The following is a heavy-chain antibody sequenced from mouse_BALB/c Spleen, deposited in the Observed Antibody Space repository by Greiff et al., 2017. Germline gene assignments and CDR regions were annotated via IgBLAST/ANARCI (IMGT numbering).Heavy chain of an antibody. V-gene: IGHV1-67*01. D-gene: IGHD2-1*01. Sequence: VQLQQSGPELVKPGASVKMSCKGSSYTFTDYAMHWVKQSHAKSLEWIGVISTYYGNTNYNQKFKGKATMTVDKSSSTAYMELARLTSEDSAVYYCAGGNYGLDYWGQGTTLTVSS. CDR1: SYTFTDYA. CDR3: AGGNYGLDY. CDR2: ISTYYGNT. J-gene: IGHJ2*01.